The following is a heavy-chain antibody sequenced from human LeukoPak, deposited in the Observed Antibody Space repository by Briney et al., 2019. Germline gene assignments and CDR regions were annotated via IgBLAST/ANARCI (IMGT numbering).Heavy chain of an antibody. V-gene: IGHV1-2*02. CDR3: ARELKASGYYYEGY. J-gene: IGHJ4*02. Sequence: ASVKVSCKASGYTFTGYYMHWVRQAPGQGLEWMGWINPNSGGTNYAQKFQGRVTMTRDTSISTAYMELSRLRSDDTAVYYCARELKASGYYYEGYWGQGTLVTVSS. CDR2: INPNSGGT. CDR1: GYTFTGYY. D-gene: IGHD3-22*01.